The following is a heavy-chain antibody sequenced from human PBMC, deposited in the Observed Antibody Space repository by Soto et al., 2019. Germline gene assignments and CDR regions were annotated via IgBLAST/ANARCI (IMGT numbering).Heavy chain of an antibody. Sequence: GGSLRLSCAASGFTFGSYAMQWDRQAPGKGLEWVAVISYEGSNKYYADSVKGRFTISRDNSKTTLSLQMNSLRAEDTAVYYCARDLTIFGVVKILRYFDYWGQGTLVTVSS. D-gene: IGHD3-3*01. J-gene: IGHJ4*02. V-gene: IGHV3-30-3*01. CDR1: GFTFGSYA. CDR2: ISYEGSNK. CDR3: ARDLTIFGVVKILRYFDY.